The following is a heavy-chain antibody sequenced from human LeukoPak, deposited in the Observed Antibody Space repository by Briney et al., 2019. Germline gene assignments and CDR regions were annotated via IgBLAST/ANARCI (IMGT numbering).Heavy chain of an antibody. CDR1: DGSVSSVGYY. J-gene: IGHJ4*02. D-gene: IGHD1-26*01. CDR3: ARVSNAQEWELRYFDY. V-gene: IGHV4-39*07. CDR2: IYYSGTT. Sequence: SETLSLTCTVSDGSVSSVGYYWGRIRQPPGKGLEWIGSIYYSGTTYYNPSLASRVSIFVDTSKNQFSLRLSSVTAADTAVYYCARVSNAQEWELRYFDYWGQGTLVTVSS.